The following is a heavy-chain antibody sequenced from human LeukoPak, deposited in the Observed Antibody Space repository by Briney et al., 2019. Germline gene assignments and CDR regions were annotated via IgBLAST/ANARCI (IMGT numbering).Heavy chain of an antibody. D-gene: IGHD6-19*01. V-gene: IGHV4-34*01. CDR1: GGSFSGYY. CDR2: INHSGST. Sequence: SETLSLTCAVYGGSFSGYYWSWIRQPPGKGLVWIGEINHSGSTNYNPSLKSRVTISVDTSKNQFSLKLSSVTAADTAVYYCARAGAVAGPVDYWGQGTLVTVSS. J-gene: IGHJ4*02. CDR3: ARAGAVAGPVDY.